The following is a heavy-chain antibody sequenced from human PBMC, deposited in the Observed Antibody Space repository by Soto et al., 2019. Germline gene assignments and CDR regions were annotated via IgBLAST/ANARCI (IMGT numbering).Heavy chain of an antibody. J-gene: IGHJ5*02. Sequence: PAETLSLTCTISGGAIGSHYWTWIRQPAGKGLEWIGRIYSSGSTQYNPSLQSRFTMSLDTSKNQFSLRLESVTAADTAVYYCARGQRFSDWFDPWGQGTLVTVSS. V-gene: IGHV4-4*07. CDR3: ARGQRFSDWFDP. CDR1: GGAIGSHY. CDR2: IYSSGST. D-gene: IGHD3-3*01.